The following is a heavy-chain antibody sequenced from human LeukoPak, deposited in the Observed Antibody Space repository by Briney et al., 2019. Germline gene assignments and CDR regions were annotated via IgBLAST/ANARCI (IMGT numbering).Heavy chain of an antibody. Sequence: GGTLRLSCAASGFTFSSYGMSWVRQAPGKGLEWVSAISGSGGSTYYADSVKGRFTISGDNSKNTLYLQMNSLRAEDTAVYYCAKVGPSLVRGLIRGGARYYYNYMDVWGKGTTVTISS. V-gene: IGHV3-23*01. CDR2: ISGSGGST. J-gene: IGHJ6*03. CDR1: GFTFSSYG. CDR3: AKVGPSLVRGLIRGGARYYYNYMDV. D-gene: IGHD3-10*01.